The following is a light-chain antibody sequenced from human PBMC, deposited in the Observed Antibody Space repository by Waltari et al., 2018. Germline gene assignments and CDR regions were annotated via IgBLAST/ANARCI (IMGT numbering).Light chain of an antibody. J-gene: IGKJ5*01. CDR1: QSLLDNNGYNY. CDR3: TEALQSVT. CDR2: LGS. Sequence: EIVMTQSPLSLPVTPGEPASISCSSSQSLLDNNGYNYLDWYLQKPGQSPQILIYLGSNRASGVPDRFSGSGSGTDFTLKISRVEAEDAVVYYCTEALQSVTFGQGTRLEIK. V-gene: IGKV2-28*01.